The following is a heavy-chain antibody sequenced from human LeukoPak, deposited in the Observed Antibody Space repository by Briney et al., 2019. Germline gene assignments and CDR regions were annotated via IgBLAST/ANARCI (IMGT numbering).Heavy chain of an antibody. CDR2: IYYSGST. CDR3: ARADSSSWYYFDY. Sequence: PSETLSLTCTVSGGSISSYYWSWIRQPPGKGLEWIGYIYYSGSTNYNPSLKSRVTISVDTSKNQFSLKLSSVAAADTAVYYRARADSSSWYYFDYWGQGTLVTVSS. J-gene: IGHJ4*02. D-gene: IGHD6-13*01. V-gene: IGHV4-59*01. CDR1: GGSISSYY.